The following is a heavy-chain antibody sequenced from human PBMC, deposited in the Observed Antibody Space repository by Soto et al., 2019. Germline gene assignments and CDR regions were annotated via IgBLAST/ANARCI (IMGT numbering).Heavy chain of an antibody. J-gene: IGHJ6*02. CDR3: SETHTLGV. D-gene: IGHD2-21*01. CDR2: ISGDGGRT. Sequence: EMQLLESGGGLLQPGGSLRLSCGASGFTFSNYVINWVRQAPGKGLEWVSGISGDGGRTYYADSVKGRFTISRDNSKNTLYLQMNSLRAEDTAVYYCSETHTLGVWGQGTTVTVSS. V-gene: IGHV3-23*01. CDR1: GFTFSNYV.